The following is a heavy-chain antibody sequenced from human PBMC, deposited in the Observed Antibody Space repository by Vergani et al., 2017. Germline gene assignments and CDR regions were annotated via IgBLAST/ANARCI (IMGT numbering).Heavy chain of an antibody. V-gene: IGHV3-23*01. Sequence: EVQLLESGGDLVQPGGSLRLSCAASGFTFNHYAMNWVRQAPGKGLEWVSGISGSGGSTYYAGSVKSRFTISRDSSKNTLYLQMNSLSAGDPAVYYCAKANPRNSGYDYLYYYHAMDVWGQGTTVTVSS. CDR3: AKANPRNSGYDYLYYYHAMDV. CDR1: GFTFNHYA. CDR2: ISGSGGST. D-gene: IGHD5-12*01. J-gene: IGHJ6*02.